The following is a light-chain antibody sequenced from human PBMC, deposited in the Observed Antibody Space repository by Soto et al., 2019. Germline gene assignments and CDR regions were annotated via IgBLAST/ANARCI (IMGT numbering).Light chain of an antibody. CDR2: AAS. J-gene: IGKJ2*01. CDR3: LQDYNYPYT. CDR1: QGIRND. V-gene: IGKV1-6*01. Sequence: AIQMTQSPSSLSASVGDRVTITCRASQGIRNDLGWYQQKPGKAPKLLIFAASTLQSGVPSRFSGSGSGPDFTLTISSLQPEDFATYYCLQDYNYPYTFGQGTKVDIK.